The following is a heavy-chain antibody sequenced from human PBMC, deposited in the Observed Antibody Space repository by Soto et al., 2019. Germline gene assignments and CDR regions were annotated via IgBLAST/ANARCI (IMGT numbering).Heavy chain of an antibody. V-gene: IGHV3-73*01. D-gene: IGHD5-12*01. CDR1: GFTFSGSA. J-gene: IGHJ6*02. CDR2: IRSKANSYAT. Sequence: PGGSLRLSCAASGFTFSGSAMHWVRQASGKGLEWVGRIRSKANSYATAYAASVKGRFTISRDDSKNTAYLQMNSLKTEDTAVYYCTRRSGYDQTYYYYYGMDVWGQGTTVTVSS. CDR3: TRRSGYDQTYYYYYGMDV.